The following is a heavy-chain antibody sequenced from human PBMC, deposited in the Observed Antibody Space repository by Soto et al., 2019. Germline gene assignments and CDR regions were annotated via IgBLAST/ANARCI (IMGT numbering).Heavy chain of an antibody. D-gene: IGHD3-16*01. V-gene: IGHV3-30-3*01. CDR3: ARDSVWALSTPTYSFDY. J-gene: IGHJ4*02. CDR1: GFTFSSYA. Sequence: QVQLVESGGGVVQPGRSLRLSCAASGFTFSSYAMHWVRQAPGKGLEWVAVISYDGSNKYYADSVKGRFTISGDNSKNTLYLQMNSLIAEDTAVYYCARDSVWALSTPTYSFDYWGQGTLVTVSS. CDR2: ISYDGSNK.